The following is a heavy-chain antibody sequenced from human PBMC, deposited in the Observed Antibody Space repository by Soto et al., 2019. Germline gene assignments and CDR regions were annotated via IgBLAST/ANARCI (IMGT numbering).Heavy chain of an antibody. D-gene: IGHD2-21*02. J-gene: IGHJ6*02. CDR2: IIPILGIA. V-gene: IGHV1-69*08. CDR3: ARDPEAGVVVTCPGGMDV. Sequence: QVQLVQSGAEVKKPGSSVKVSCKASGGTFSSYTISWVRQAPGQGLEWMGRIIPILGIANYAQKFQGRGTITADQYTGTAYMELSSLRSEDTAVYYCARDPEAGVVVTCPGGMDVWGQGTTVTVSS. CDR1: GGTFSSYT.